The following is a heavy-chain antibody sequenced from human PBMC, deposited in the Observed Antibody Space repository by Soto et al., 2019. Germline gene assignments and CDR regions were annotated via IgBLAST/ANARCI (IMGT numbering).Heavy chain of an antibody. CDR2: IYYSGST. CDR3: ARSGLREDYGDYGWFDP. D-gene: IGHD4-17*01. V-gene: IGHV4-31*03. Sequence: QVQLQESGPGLVKPSQTLSLTCTVSGGSISSGGYYWSWIRQHPGKGLEWIGYIYYSGSTYYNPSLKSRVTISVYTSKNQFSLKLSSVTAADTAVYYCARSGLREDYGDYGWFDPWGQGTLVTVSS. J-gene: IGHJ5*02. CDR1: GGSISSGGYY.